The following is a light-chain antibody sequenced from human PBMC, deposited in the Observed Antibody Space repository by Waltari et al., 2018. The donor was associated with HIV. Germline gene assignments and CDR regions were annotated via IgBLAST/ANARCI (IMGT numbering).Light chain of an antibody. CDR2: NNN. J-gene: IGLJ3*02. CDR1: SSNIGSNS. V-gene: IGLV1-47*01. Sequence: QSVLTQPPSASGTPGQRVTISCSGSSSNIGSNSVFWYQQLPGTTPKVLINNNNQRPSGVPDRFSGSKSGTSASLAISGLRSEDEADYFCAAWDDSLSGPVFGGGTKLTVL. CDR3: AAWDDSLSGPV.